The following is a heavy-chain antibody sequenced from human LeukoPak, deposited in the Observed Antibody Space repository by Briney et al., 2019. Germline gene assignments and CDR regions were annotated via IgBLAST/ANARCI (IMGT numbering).Heavy chain of an antibody. V-gene: IGHV4-34*01. J-gene: IGHJ4*02. CDR3: ARMGGYCSSTSCPNNLDY. CDR1: GGSFSGYY. CDR2: INHSGST. Sequence: PSETLSLTCAVYGGSFSGYYWSWIRQPPGKGLEWIGEINHSGSTNYNPSLKSRVTISVDTSKNQFSLKLSSVTAADTAVYYCARMGGYCSSTSCPNNLDYWGQGTLVTVSS. D-gene: IGHD2-2*01.